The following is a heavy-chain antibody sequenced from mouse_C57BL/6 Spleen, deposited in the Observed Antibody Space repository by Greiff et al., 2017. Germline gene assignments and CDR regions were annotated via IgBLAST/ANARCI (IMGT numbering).Heavy chain of an antibody. V-gene: IGHV1-52*01. CDR1: GYTFTSYW. D-gene: IGHD1-1*01. CDR2: IDPSDSET. CDR3: ARPGSSPHYYAMDY. J-gene: IGHJ4*01. Sequence: QVQLQQPGAELVRPGSSVKLSCKASGYTFTSYWMHWVKQRPIQGLEWIGNIDPSDSETHYNQKFKDKATLTVDKSSSTAYMQLSSLTSEDSAVXYCARPGSSPHYYAMDYWGQGTSVTVSS.